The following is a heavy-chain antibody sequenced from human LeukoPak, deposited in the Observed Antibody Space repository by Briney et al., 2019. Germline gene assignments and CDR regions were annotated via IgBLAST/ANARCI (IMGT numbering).Heavy chain of an antibody. CDR3: ARVPAGGPNTYYYDSSGYYFYY. CDR2: ISAYNGNT. CDR1: GYTFTSYG. V-gene: IGHV1-18*01. J-gene: IGHJ4*02. D-gene: IGHD3-22*01. Sequence: ASVKVSCKASGYTFTSYGISWVRQAPGQGLEWMGWISAYNGNTNYAQKLQGRVTMTTDTSTSTAYMELRSLRSDDTAVYYCARVPAGGPNTYYYDSSGYYFYYWGQGTPVTVSS.